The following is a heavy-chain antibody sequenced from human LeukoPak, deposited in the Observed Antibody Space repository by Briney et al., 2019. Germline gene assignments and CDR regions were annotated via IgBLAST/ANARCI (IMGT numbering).Heavy chain of an antibody. Sequence: AGGSLRLSCAASGFTFSSYWMLWVRQAPGKGLVWVSRINSDGSSTSYAGSVKGRFTISRDNAKNTLYLQMNSLRAEDTAVYYCARDPGYGSSWYFSYYYYGMDVWGQGTTVTVSS. CDR2: INSDGSST. CDR3: ARDPGYGSSWYFSYYYYGMDV. V-gene: IGHV3-74*01. J-gene: IGHJ6*02. CDR1: GFTFSSYW. D-gene: IGHD6-13*01.